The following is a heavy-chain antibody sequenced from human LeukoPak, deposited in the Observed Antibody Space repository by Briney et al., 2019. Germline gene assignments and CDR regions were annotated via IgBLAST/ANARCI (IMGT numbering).Heavy chain of an antibody. Sequence: GASVKVSCKASGYTFTSYGISWVRQAPGQGLEWMGWISAYNGNTNYAQKLQGRVTVTTDTSTSTAYMELRSLRSDDTAVYYCARARLATLRAPPDYWGQGTLVTVSS. D-gene: IGHD5-12*01. V-gene: IGHV1-18*01. CDR1: GYTFTSYG. CDR3: ARARLATLRAPPDY. J-gene: IGHJ4*02. CDR2: ISAYNGNT.